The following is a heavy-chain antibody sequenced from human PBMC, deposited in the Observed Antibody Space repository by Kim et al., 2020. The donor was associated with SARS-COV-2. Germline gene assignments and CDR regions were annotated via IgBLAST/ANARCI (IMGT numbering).Heavy chain of an antibody. V-gene: IGHV7-4-1*02. Sequence: ASVKVSCKASGYRFTTFAMCWLRQVPGQGPEYMGWINTNTAKPTYVQGLPGRFVFSVDTSLNTAYLQSSGLEAEDTAVYYFAIDFYGSQSYPLGYWGQGTLVPVSS. CDR3: AIDFYGSQSYPLGY. CDR2: INTNTAKP. J-gene: IGHJ4*02. D-gene: IGHD3-10*01. CDR1: GYRFTTFA.